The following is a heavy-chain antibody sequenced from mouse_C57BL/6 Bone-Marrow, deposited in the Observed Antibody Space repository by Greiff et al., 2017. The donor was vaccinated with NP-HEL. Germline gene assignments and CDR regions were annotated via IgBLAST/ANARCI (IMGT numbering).Heavy chain of an antibody. J-gene: IGHJ4*01. CDR3: ARGAPYYAMDY. Sequence: QVQLQQSGAELVKPGASVKLSCKASGYTFTSYWMHWVKQRPGQGLEWIGMIHPNSGSTNYNEKFKSKATLTVDKSSSTAYMQLSSLTSEDSAVYYCARGAPYYAMDYWGQGTSVTVSS. V-gene: IGHV1-64*01. D-gene: IGHD3-1*01. CDR1: GYTFTSYW. CDR2: IHPNSGST.